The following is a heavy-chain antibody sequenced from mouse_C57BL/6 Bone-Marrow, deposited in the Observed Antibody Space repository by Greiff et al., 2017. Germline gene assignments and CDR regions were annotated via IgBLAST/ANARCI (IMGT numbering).Heavy chain of an antibody. CDR2: IYPGSGST. CDR1: GYTFTSYW. D-gene: IGHD2-10*02. V-gene: IGHV1-55*01. CDR3: ARWSMGRYYFDY. J-gene: IGHJ2*01. Sequence: VQLQQPGAELVKPGASVKMSCKASGYTFTSYWITWVKQRPGQGLEWIGDIYPGSGSTNYNEKFKSKATLTVDTASSTAYMQLSSLTSEDSAVYYCARWSMGRYYFDYWGQGTTLTVSS.